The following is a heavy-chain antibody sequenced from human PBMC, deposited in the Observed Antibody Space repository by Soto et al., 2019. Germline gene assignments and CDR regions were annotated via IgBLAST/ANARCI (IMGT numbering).Heavy chain of an antibody. CDR1: GYTFSSYG. D-gene: IGHD5-18*01. CDR2: ITAYNGNT. CDR3: ARYSYGLPAGY. V-gene: IGHV1-18*01. Sequence: QVQLVQSGAEVKKPGASVKVSCKASGYTFSSYGISWVRQAPGQGLEWMGWITAYNGNTNYSQKLQGRVTMTTDTATSTPYMERRLQRSDDTAVYYCARYSYGLPAGYCGQSTVVTVSS. J-gene: IGHJ4*02.